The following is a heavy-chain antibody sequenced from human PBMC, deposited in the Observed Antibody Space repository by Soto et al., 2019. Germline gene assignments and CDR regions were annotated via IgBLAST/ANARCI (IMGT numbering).Heavy chain of an antibody. V-gene: IGHV1-69*01. CDR2: IIPIFGTA. CDR3: ARSLSGGNWFDP. J-gene: IGHJ5*02. D-gene: IGHD3-10*02. Sequence: APGQGLEWMGGIIPIFGTANYAQKFQGRVTITADESTSTAYMELSSLRSEDTAVYYCARSLSGGNWFDPWGQGTLVTVSS.